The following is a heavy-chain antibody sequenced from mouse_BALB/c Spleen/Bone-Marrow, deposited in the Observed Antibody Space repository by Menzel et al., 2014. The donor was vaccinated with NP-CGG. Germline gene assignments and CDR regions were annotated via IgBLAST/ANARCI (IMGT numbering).Heavy chain of an antibody. Sequence: EGQLQQSGAELVKPGASVKLSCTASGFNIKDXYMHWVKQRPEQGLEWIGRIXPAXGXTKYDPKFQGKATITADTSSNTAYLQLSSLTSXXXXXXXXXXXXXLAXWGXXTLVTVSA. V-gene: IGHV14-3*02. CDR1: GFNIKDXY. CDR3: XXXXXLAX. J-gene: IGHJ3*01. CDR2: IXPAXGXT.